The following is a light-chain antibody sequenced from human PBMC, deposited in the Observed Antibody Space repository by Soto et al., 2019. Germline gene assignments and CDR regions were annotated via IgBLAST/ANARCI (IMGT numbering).Light chain of an antibody. CDR3: QHYGSSPLG. CDR1: QSVRSNF. Sequence: EIVLTQSPGTLSLSPGERATLSCRASQSVRSNFLAWYQQKFGQAPRLLIYGASSRAAGIPDRFSGSGSGTDSTLTISRLEPEDFAVYYCQHYGSSPLGFGGGTKVEIK. J-gene: IGKJ4*01. CDR2: GAS. V-gene: IGKV3-20*01.